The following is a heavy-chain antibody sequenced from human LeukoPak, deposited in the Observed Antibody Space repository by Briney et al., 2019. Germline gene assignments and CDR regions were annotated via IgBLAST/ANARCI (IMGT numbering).Heavy chain of an antibody. Sequence: SETLSLTCTVSGDSISSYYWSWIRQPPGKGLEWIGYIYYSGSTNYNPSLKSRVTISVDTSKNQFSLKLSSVTAADTAVYYCARPSLSGGGGWFDPWGQGTLVTVSS. V-gene: IGHV4-59*01. D-gene: IGHD1-26*01. CDR2: IYYSGST. J-gene: IGHJ5*02. CDR1: GDSISSYY. CDR3: ARPSLSGGGGWFDP.